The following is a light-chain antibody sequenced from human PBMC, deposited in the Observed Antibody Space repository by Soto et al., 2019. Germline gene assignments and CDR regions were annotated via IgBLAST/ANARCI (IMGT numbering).Light chain of an antibody. Sequence: EIVLTQSPATLSLSPGERATLSCRASQSVSSYLAWYQQKPGQAPRLLIYDASNRATGIPARFSGSGSGTDFTPTISSLEPEDFAVYYCQQRSNWPRVTFGGGTKVEIK. CDR2: DAS. CDR1: QSVSSY. CDR3: QQRSNWPRVT. V-gene: IGKV3-11*01. J-gene: IGKJ4*01.